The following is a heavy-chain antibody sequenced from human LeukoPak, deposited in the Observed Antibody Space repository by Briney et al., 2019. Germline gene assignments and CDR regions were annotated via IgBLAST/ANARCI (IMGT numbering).Heavy chain of an antibody. CDR1: GFTFSSYG. CDR3: AKDHGPSSGWYAYIDY. CDR2: ISYDGSNK. D-gene: IGHD6-19*01. J-gene: IGHJ4*02. V-gene: IGHV3-30*18. Sequence: PGGSLRLSCAASGFTFSSYGMHWVRQAPGKGLEWVAVISYDGSNKYYADSVKGRFTISRDNSKNTLYLQMNSLRAEDTAVYYCAKDHGPSSGWYAYIDYWGQGTLVTVSS.